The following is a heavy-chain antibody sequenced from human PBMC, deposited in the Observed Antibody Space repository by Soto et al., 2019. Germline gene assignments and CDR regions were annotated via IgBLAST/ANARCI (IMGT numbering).Heavy chain of an antibody. J-gene: IGHJ6*02. CDR3: ARDPLGTVRGYGMDV. CDR1: GFTFSSYG. V-gene: IGHV3-33*01. D-gene: IGHD3-10*01. CDR2: IWYDGSNK. Sequence: PGGSPRLSCAASGFTFSSYGMHWVRQAPGKGLEWVAVIWYDGSNKYYADSVKGRFTISRDNSKNTLYLQMNSLRAEDTAVYYCARDPLGTVRGYGMDVWGQGTTVTVPS.